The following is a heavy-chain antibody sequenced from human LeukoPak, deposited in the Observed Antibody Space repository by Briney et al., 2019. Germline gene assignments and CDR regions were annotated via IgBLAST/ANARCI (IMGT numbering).Heavy chain of an antibody. J-gene: IGHJ5*02. D-gene: IGHD4-17*01. CDR3: ARNYGDYAPFDP. CDR1: GGSISSYY. V-gene: IGHV4-59*01. Sequence: PSETLSLTCTVSGGSISSYYWSWIRQPPGKGLEWIGYIYYSGSTNYNPSLKSRVTISVGTSKNQFSLKLSSVTAADTAVYYCARNYGDYAPFDPWGQGTLVTVSS. CDR2: IYYSGST.